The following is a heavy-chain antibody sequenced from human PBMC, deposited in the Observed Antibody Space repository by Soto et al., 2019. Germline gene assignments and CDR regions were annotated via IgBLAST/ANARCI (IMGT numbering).Heavy chain of an antibody. CDR1: GITLSSYA. D-gene: IGHD3-22*01. Sequence: GGPRRFPCAASGITLSSYAMSWVRKSPGKGLEWVSAISGSCGSTYYADAVKGRFTISGDNSKNTLYLQINSLRAEDTAVYYCAKGPFTYYYGSKVFWGQGTLVTVSS. CDR3: AKGPFTYYYGSKVF. J-gene: IGHJ4*02. CDR2: ISGSCGST. V-gene: IGHV3-23*01.